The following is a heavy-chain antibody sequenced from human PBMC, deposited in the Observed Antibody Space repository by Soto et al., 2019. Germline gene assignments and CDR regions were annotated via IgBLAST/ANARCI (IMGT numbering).Heavy chain of an antibody. J-gene: IGHJ3*02. D-gene: IGHD2-15*01. CDR1: GYTFTGYY. CDR2: INPNSGGT. V-gene: IGHV1-2*04. Sequence: ASVKVSFKASGYTFTGYYMHWVRQAPGQGLEWMGWINPNSGGTNYAQKFQGWVTMTRDTSISTAYMELSRLRSDDTAVYYCARASHIVVVVAATRGAFDIWGQGTMVTVS. CDR3: ARASHIVVVVAATRGAFDI.